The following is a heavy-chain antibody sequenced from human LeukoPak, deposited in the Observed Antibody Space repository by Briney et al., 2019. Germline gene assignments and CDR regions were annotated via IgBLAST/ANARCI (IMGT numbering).Heavy chain of an antibody. V-gene: IGHV3-21*01. Sequence: PGGSLRLSCAASGFTFSSYSMNWVRQAPGKGLEWVSSISSSSSYIYYADSVKGRFTISRDNAKNSLYLQMNSLRAEDTAVYYCVKDRVFTSSWYIVGFDYWGQGTLVTVSS. CDR3: VKDRVFTSSWYIVGFDY. CDR2: ISSSSSYI. D-gene: IGHD6-13*01. CDR1: GFTFSSYS. J-gene: IGHJ4*02.